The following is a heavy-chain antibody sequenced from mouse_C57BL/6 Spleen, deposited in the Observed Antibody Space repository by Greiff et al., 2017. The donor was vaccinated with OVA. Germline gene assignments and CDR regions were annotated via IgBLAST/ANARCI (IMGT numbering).Heavy chain of an antibody. CDR1: GYAFTSYW. D-gene: IGHD1-1*01. CDR2: IDPSDSET. V-gene: IGHV1-52*01. CDR3: ARKCYERNFRWYFDV. Sequence: QVQLQQPGAELVRPGSSVKLSCKASGYAFTSYWMHWVKQRPIQGLEWIGNIDPSDSETHYNQKFKDKATLTVDKSSSTAYMQLSSLTSKDSAVDYCARKCYERNFRWYFDVWGTGTTVTVSS. J-gene: IGHJ1*03.